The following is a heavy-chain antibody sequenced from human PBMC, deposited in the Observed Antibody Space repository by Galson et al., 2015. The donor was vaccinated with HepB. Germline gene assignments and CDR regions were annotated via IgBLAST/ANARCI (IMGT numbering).Heavy chain of an antibody. J-gene: IGHJ6*03. CDR1: GFTFSEYY. CDR2: ISTSGNNI. V-gene: IGHV3-11*01. D-gene: IGHD3-22*01. Sequence: SLRLSCAASGFTFSEYYMSWIRQAPGKGLEWVSYISTSGNNIFYADSVEGRFTTSRDNAKNSLYLEMNSLRAEDTAVYYCARAMVVGPVNNYSYYMNVWGKGTTVTVS. CDR3: ARAMVVGPVNNYSYYMNV.